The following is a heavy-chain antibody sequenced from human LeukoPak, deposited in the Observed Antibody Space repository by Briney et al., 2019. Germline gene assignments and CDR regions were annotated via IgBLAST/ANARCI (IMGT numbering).Heavy chain of an antibody. V-gene: IGHV1-8*03. D-gene: IGHD7-27*01. J-gene: IGHJ4*02. CDR2: MNPNSGNT. CDR3: ARGSRSGDVTDY. Sequence: ASVKVSCKASGYTFTSYDINWVRQATGQGLEWMGWMNPNSGNTGYAQKFQGRVTITRNTSISTAYMELSSLRSEDTAVYYCARGSRSGDVTDYWGQGTLVTVSS. CDR1: GYTFTSYD.